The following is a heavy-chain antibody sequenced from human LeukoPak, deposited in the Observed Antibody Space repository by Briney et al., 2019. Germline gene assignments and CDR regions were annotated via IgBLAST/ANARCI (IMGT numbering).Heavy chain of an antibody. D-gene: IGHD5-18*01. CDR1: GFTFSDYY. J-gene: IGHJ4*02. Sequence: SGGSLRLSCAASGFTFSDYYMSWIRQAPGKGLEWVSYISSSGSTIYYADSVKGRFTISRDNAKNSLYLQMNSLRAEDTAVYYCARSSDPLDTLGGGAAKSSFDYWGQGTLVTVSS. CDR3: ARSSDPLDTLGGGAAKSSFDY. CDR2: ISSSGSTI. V-gene: IGHV3-11*01.